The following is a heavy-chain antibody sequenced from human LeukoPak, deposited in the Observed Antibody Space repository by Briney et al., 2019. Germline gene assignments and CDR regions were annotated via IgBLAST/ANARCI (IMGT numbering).Heavy chain of an antibody. CDR1: GYTFTSFG. Sequence: ASVKVSCKTSGYTFTSFGITWVRQAPGQGLEWMGYISGYNGKTMYGQRFQGRVTMTRDTSTSTVYMELSSLRSEDTAVYYCARDGALIVVVPAALYHHNWFDPWGQGTLVTVSS. D-gene: IGHD2-2*01. V-gene: IGHV1-18*01. CDR3: ARDGALIVVVPAALYHHNWFDP. CDR2: ISGYNGKT. J-gene: IGHJ5*02.